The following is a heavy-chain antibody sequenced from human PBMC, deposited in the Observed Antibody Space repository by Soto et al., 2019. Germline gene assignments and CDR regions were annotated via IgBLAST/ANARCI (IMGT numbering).Heavy chain of an antibody. V-gene: IGHV3-23*01. CDR3: AKSESDYDILTGPGDY. CDR1: GFTFSSYA. Sequence: EVQLLESGGGLVQPGGSLRLSCAASGFTFSSYAMSWVRQAPGKGLEWVSAISGSGGSTYYADSVKGRFTISRDNSKNTMYLQMNSLRAEDTAVYYCAKSESDYDILTGPGDYWGQGTLVTVYS. CDR2: ISGSGGST. J-gene: IGHJ4*02. D-gene: IGHD3-9*01.